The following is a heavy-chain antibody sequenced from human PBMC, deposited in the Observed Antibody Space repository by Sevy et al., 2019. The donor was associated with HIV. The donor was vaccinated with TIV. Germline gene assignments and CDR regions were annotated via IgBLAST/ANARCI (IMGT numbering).Heavy chain of an antibody. V-gene: IGHV3-7*03. CDR3: AKDGHYYDSSGDYLNYFDY. CDR1: GFNFSTYW. J-gene: IGHJ4*02. CDR2: IKQDGSEK. Sequence: GGSLRLSCGVFGFNFSTYWMSWVRQAPGKGLEWVANIKQDGSEKYYLDSLKGRFTISRDNSKNTLYLLMNSLRAEDTAVYYCAKDGHYYDSSGDYLNYFDYWGQGTLVTVSS. D-gene: IGHD3-22*01.